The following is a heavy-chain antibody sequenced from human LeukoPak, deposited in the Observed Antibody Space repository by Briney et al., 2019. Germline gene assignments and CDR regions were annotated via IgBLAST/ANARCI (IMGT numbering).Heavy chain of an antibody. CDR1: GFIFSSYA. J-gene: IGHJ4*02. CDR2: ISSRGDST. Sequence: GGSLLLSCAAAGFIFSSYAMSGGRAVPGRGLEGGSTISSRGDSTYDADSVKGRFTISRDNSKISLYLQMNSVRAEDTAVYYCAKGPRPDITVAHTVENWGQGTLVTVSS. CDR3: AKGPRPDITVAHTVEN. V-gene: IGHV3-23*01. D-gene: IGHD6-19*01.